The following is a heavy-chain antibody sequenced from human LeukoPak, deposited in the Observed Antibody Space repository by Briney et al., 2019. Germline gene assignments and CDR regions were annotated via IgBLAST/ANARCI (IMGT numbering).Heavy chain of an antibody. Sequence: PSETLSLTCAVYGGSFSGYYWSWIRQPPGKGLEWIGEINHSGSTNYNPSLKSRVTISVDTSKNQFSLKLSSVTAADTAVYYCARGRSPRYYSSSWSVWFDPWGQGTLVTVSS. J-gene: IGHJ5*02. CDR3: ARGRSPRYYSSSWSVWFDP. D-gene: IGHD6-13*01. V-gene: IGHV4-34*01. CDR1: GGSFSGYY. CDR2: INHSGST.